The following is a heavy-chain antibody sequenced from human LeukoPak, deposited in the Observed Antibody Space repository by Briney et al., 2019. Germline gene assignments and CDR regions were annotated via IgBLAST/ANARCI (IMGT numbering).Heavy chain of an antibody. CDR1: GFIFRSYA. CDR2: ISNSDGST. V-gene: IGHV3-23*01. J-gene: IGHJ4*02. Sequence: PGGSLRVSCAASGFIFRSYAMNWVRQAPGKGLEWVSGISNSDGSTYYADSVKGRFTISRDNSKNTLYLQMNSLRAEDTAVYYCAKDLAGSGSYSFDYWGQGTLVTVSS. CDR3: AKDLAGSGSYSFDY. D-gene: IGHD1-26*01.